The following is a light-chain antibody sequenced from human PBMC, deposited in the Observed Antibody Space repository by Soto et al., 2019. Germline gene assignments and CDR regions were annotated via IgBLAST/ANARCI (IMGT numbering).Light chain of an antibody. V-gene: IGKV2-30*01. CDR3: MQGPRI. CDR2: KVS. Sequence: DVVMTQSPLSLPVTLGQPASISCRSSQSLVYSDGNTYLNWFQQRPGQSPRRLLYKVSNRDSGVPDKFGGSGSGTDFTLKISRVEAEDVGVYYCMQGPRIFGQGTRLQIK. J-gene: IGKJ5*01. CDR1: QSLVYSDGNTY.